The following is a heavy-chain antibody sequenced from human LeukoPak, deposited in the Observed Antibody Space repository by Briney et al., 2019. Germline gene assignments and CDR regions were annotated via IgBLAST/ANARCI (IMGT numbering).Heavy chain of an antibody. Sequence: SETLSLTCTVSGGSISRNYWSWIRKPPGKGLQWIGYIYYTGSTNYNPSLKSRVTFSVDTSKNQFSLKLNSVTAADTAVYYCARGGDYGDLRYFDYWGQGTLVTVSS. D-gene: IGHD4-17*01. CDR2: IYYTGST. J-gene: IGHJ4*02. CDR1: GGSISRNY. V-gene: IGHV4-59*01. CDR3: ARGGDYGDLRYFDY.